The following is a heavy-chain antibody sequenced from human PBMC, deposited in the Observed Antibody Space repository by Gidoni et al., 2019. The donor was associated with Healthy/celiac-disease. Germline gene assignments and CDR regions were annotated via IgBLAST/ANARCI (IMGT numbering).Heavy chain of an antibody. CDR3: AREGGVVVTAMNAFDI. CDR2: RT. J-gene: IGHJ3*02. D-gene: IGHD2-21*02. Sequence: RTNYNPSLKSRVTMSVDTAKNQFSLKLSSVTAADTAVYYCAREGGVVVTAMNAFDIWGQGTMVTVSS. V-gene: IGHV4-4*07.